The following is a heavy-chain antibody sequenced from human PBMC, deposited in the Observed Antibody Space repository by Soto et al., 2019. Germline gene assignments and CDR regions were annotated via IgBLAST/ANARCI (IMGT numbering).Heavy chain of an antibody. D-gene: IGHD6-19*01. CDR1: GYTFTGYY. J-gene: IGHJ6*02. CDR3: ASGLLIAVAGNLDYYGMDV. Sequence: ASVKVSCKASGYTFTGYYMHWVRQAPGQGLEWMGWINPNSGGTNYAQKFQGWVTMTRDTSISTAYMELSRLRSDDTAVYYCASGLLIAVAGNLDYYGMDVWGQGTTVTVSS. CDR2: INPNSGGT. V-gene: IGHV1-2*04.